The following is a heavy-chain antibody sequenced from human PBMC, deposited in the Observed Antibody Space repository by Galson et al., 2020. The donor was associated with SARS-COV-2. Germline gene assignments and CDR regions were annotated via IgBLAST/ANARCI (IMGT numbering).Heavy chain of an antibody. CDR1: GFTFSDYY. J-gene: IGHJ3*01. CDR3: ARLKSGNFPPPAFDL. V-gene: IGHV3-11*03. CDR2: VSSSGSYT. Sequence: GGSLRLSCAASGFTFSDYYMAWIRQAPGKGLEWLSYVSSSGSYTHHADSVKGRLTISRDNAKNSLYLQMYSLRAGDTAGYYCARLKSGNFPPPAFDLWGQGTMVTVSS. D-gene: IGHD3-3*01.